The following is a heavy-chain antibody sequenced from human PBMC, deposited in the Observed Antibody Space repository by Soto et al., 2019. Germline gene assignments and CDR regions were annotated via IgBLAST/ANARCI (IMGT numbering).Heavy chain of an antibody. D-gene: IGHD6-13*01. Sequence: QVQLVESGGGVVQPGRSLRLSCAASGFTFSSYAMHWVRQAPGKGLEWVAVISYDGSNKYYADSVKGRFTISRDNSKNTLYLQMNSLRAEDTAVYYCARDFGSSWYEWGQGTLVTVSS. V-gene: IGHV3-30-3*01. CDR3: ARDFGSSWYE. J-gene: IGHJ4*02. CDR1: GFTFSSYA. CDR2: ISYDGSNK.